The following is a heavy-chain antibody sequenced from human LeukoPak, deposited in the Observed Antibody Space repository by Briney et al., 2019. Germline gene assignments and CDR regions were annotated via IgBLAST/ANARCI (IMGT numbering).Heavy chain of an antibody. J-gene: IGHJ4*02. Sequence: SENLSLTCTVSGGSISSYYWSWLRQPPGKGLEWIGYIYYSGSTNYNPSLKSRVTISVDTSKNQFSLKLSSVTAADTAVYYCARDATVVTPAYWGQGTLVTVSS. V-gene: IGHV4-59*01. D-gene: IGHD4-23*01. CDR2: IYYSGST. CDR3: ARDATVVTPAY. CDR1: GGSISSYY.